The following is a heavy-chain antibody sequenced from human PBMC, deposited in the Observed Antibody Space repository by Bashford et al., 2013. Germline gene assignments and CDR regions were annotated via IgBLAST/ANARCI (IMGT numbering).Heavy chain of an antibody. Sequence: WVRQMPGKGLEWVGRIGSRSDNYATTYAVSVNGRFTVSRDDSKNTASLQMDSLKYEDTAVYYCARGSWFGEFNWGQGTLVTVSS. J-gene: IGHJ4*02. CDR2: IGSRSDNYAT. V-gene: IGHV3-73*01. CDR3: ARGSWFGEFN. D-gene: IGHD3-10*01.